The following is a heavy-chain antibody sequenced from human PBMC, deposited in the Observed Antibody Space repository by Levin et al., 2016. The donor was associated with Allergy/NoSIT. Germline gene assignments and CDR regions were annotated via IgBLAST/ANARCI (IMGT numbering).Heavy chain of an antibody. CDR3: ARARHLSSGSYFD. Sequence: GESLKISCAASGFTFSSYSMNWVRQAPGKGLEWVSSISSSSSYIYYADSVKGRFTISRDNAKNSLYLQMNSLRAEDTAVYYCARARHLSSGSYFDWGQGTLVTVSS. CDR2: ISSSSSYI. CDR1: GFTFSSYS. V-gene: IGHV3-21*01. J-gene: IGHJ4*02. D-gene: IGHD1-26*01.